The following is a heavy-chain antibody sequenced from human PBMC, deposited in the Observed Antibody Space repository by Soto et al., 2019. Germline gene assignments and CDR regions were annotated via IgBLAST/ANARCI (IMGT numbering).Heavy chain of an antibody. CDR3: ARRSPRYGDYVFDY. J-gene: IGHJ4*02. Sequence: SGPTLVNPTETLTLTCTVSGFSLSNTSMRVSWIRQPPGKALEWLAHIFSNDEKSYSTSLKNRLTISKDTSKSQVVLIMTNMDPVDTATDYCARRSPRYGDYVFDYWGPGTLVTVSS. D-gene: IGHD4-17*01. CDR2: IFSNDEK. V-gene: IGHV2-26*01. CDR1: GFSLSNTSMR.